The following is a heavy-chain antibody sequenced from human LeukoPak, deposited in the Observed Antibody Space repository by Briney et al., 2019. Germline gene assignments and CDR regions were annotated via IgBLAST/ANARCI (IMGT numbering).Heavy chain of an antibody. CDR3: GRHRYYGSCPIDY. J-gene: IGHJ4*02. CDR1: GGSLNTFNDY. CDR2: IYHGGST. V-gene: IGHV4-39*01. D-gene: IGHD3-10*01. Sequence: PSETLSLACSVSGGSLNTFNDYWGWIRQPPGKGLEWIGSIYHGGSTYYHPSLKSRVSFSVDTSTNQFYLKVTSVTGADTATFYCGRHRYYGSCPIDYWGEGGLVSDCS.